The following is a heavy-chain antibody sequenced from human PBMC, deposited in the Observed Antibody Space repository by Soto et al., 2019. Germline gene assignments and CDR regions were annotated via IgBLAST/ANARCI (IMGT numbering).Heavy chain of an antibody. Sequence: PSETLSLTCTVSGGSISSYYWSWIRQPPGKGLEWIGYIYYSGSTNYNPSLKSRVTISLDTSKNQFSLKLSSVTAADTAVYYCARHLERYSGYGEIDYWGQGTLVTVSS. D-gene: IGHD5-12*01. CDR1: GGSISSYY. J-gene: IGHJ4*02. CDR2: IYYSGST. V-gene: IGHV4-59*08. CDR3: ARHLERYSGYGEIDY.